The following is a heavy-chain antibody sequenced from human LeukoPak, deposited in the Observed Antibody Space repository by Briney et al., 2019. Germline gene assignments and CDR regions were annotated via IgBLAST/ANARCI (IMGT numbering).Heavy chain of an antibody. CDR1: GGSISSSSYY. V-gene: IGHV4-39*07. Sequence: PSETLSLTCTVSGGSISSSSYYWGWIRQPPGKGLEWIGSIYYSGSTYYNPSLKSRVTISVDTSKNQFSLKLSSVTAADTAVYYCARDGGIRDIVVVPAALDAFDIWGQGTMVTVSS. D-gene: IGHD2-2*01. CDR3: ARDGGIRDIVVVPAALDAFDI. CDR2: IYYSGST. J-gene: IGHJ3*02.